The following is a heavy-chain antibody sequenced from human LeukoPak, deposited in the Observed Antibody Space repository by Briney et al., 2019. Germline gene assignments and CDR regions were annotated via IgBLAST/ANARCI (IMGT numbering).Heavy chain of an antibody. D-gene: IGHD3-22*01. CDR3: ATNYYDSSGYFPDFDY. V-gene: IGHV3-23*01. Sequence: PGGSLRLSCAASGFTFSSCAMNWVRQAPVKGLEWVSGISGSGRDTYYADSVKGRFTISRGNSKNTLYLQMNSLRADDTAVYYCATNYYDSSGYFPDFDYWGQGALVSVSS. J-gene: IGHJ4*02. CDR1: GFTFSSCA. CDR2: ISGSGRDT.